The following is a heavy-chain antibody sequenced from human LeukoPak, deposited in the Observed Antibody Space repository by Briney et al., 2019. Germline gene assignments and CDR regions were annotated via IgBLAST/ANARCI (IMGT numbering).Heavy chain of an antibody. Sequence: ASVKVSCKASGYTFTGYYMHWVRQAPGQGLEWMGWISVDNGNTKYAQKFQGRVSTSTDISTNTAYMELRNLRFDDTAVYYCARVVRDGWFDPWGQGTLVTVSS. V-gene: IGHV1-18*04. CDR2: ISVDNGNT. CDR3: ARVVRDGWFDP. CDR1: GYTFTGYY. J-gene: IGHJ5*02. D-gene: IGHD6-6*01.